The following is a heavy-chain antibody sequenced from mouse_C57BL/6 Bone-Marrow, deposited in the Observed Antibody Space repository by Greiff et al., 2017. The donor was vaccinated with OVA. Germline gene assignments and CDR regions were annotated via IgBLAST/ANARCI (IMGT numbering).Heavy chain of an antibody. CDR3: ARFPRGSSHYYAMDY. CDR1: GYSITSDY. CDR2: ISYSGST. V-gene: IGHV3-8*01. D-gene: IGHD1-1*01. Sequence: VHVKQSGPGLAKPSQTLSLTCSVTGYSITSDYWNWIRKFPGNKLEYMGYISYSGSTYYNPSLKSRISITRDTSKNQYYLQLNSVTTEDTATYYCARFPRGSSHYYAMDYWGQGTSVTVSS. J-gene: IGHJ4*01.